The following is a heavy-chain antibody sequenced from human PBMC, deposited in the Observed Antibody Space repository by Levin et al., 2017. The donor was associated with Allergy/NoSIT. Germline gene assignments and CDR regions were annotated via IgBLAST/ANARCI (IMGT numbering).Heavy chain of an antibody. CDR2: INPNSGGT. CDR3: AREAHVGSGWYWYYYYYGMDV. D-gene: IGHD6-19*01. CDR1: GYTFTGYY. V-gene: IGHV1-2*02. J-gene: IGHJ6*02. Sequence: GASVKVSCKASGYTFTGYYMHWVRQAPGQGLEWMGWINPNSGGTNYAQKFQGRVTMTRDTSISTAYMELSRLRSDDTAVYYCAREAHVGSGWYWYYYYYGMDVWGQGTTVTVSS.